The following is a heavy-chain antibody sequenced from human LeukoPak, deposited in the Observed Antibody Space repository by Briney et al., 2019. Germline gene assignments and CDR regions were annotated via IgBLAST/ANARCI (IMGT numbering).Heavy chain of an antibody. CDR1: GFTLSDYG. V-gene: IGHV3-33*01. CDR3: ARDILPSGSRAFDI. CDR2: ISPDGTIK. Sequence: PWGSLRLSCAVSGFTLSDYGIHWVRQAPGKGLEWVTIISPDGTIKYADSVKGRFTVSRDSSKNTVYLQMNSLRAEDTAVYYCARDILPSGSRAFDIWGQGTMVTVSS. J-gene: IGHJ3*02. D-gene: IGHD3-10*01.